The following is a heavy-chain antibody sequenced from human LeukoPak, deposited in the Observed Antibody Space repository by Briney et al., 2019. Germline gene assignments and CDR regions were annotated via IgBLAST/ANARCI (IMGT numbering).Heavy chain of an antibody. Sequence: GGSLRLSCAASGFTFSSYGMHWVRQAPGKGLEWVAVISYDGSNKYYADSVKGRFTISRDNSKNTLYLQMNSLRAEDTAVYYCASAKRTYYYDSSGSFDYWGQGTLVTVSS. CDR2: ISYDGSNK. CDR3: ASAKRTYYYDSSGSFDY. V-gene: IGHV3-30*03. J-gene: IGHJ4*02. D-gene: IGHD3-22*01. CDR1: GFTFSSYG.